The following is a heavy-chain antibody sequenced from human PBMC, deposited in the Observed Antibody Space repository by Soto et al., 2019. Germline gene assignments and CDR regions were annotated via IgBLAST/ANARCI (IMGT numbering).Heavy chain of an antibody. J-gene: IGHJ5*02. CDR1: GGSIGSSSYY. Sequence: SETLSLTCSVSGGSIGSSSYYFGWIRQPPGKGLEWIGSLYYTGTTNYNPSLKSRVTMSVDTSKNQFSLKLSSVTAADTAVYYCARDHYAIVVVPAAISWFDPWGQGTLVTVSS. CDR2: LYYTGTT. D-gene: IGHD2-2*02. V-gene: IGHV4-39*07. CDR3: ARDHYAIVVVPAAISWFDP.